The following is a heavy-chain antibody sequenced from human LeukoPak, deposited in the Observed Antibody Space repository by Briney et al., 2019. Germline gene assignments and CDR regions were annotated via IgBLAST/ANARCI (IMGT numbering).Heavy chain of an antibody. D-gene: IGHD1-26*01. CDR3: ASSGSYRFDY. CDR1: GSTFSSYS. Sequence: PGGSLRLSCAASGSTFSSYSMNWVRQAPGKGLEWVSHITASGTAMFYADSVKGRFTISRDNAKNSLYLQMNSLRDEDTAVYYCASSGSYRFDYWGQGTLVTVSS. V-gene: IGHV3-48*02. CDR2: ITASGTAM. J-gene: IGHJ4*02.